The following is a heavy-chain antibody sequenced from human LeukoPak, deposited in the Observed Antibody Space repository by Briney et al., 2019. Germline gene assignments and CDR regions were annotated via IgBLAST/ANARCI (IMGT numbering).Heavy chain of an antibody. J-gene: IGHJ3*02. CDR2: IYYTGNT. CDR3: ARSASSSSRSAFDI. CDR1: GGSISNYY. V-gene: IGHV4-59*01. D-gene: IGHD6-6*01. Sequence: SETLSLTCTVSGGSISNYYWSWIRQPPGKGLEWIGYIYYTGNTNYNPSLKSRITISVDTSKNQFSLKLSSVTAADTAFYYCARSASSSSRSAFDIWGQGTMVTVSS.